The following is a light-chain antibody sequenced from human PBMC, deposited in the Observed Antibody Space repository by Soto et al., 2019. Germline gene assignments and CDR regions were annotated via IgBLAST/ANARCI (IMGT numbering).Light chain of an antibody. V-gene: IGKV3-11*01. CDR3: QQRSSWPLT. CDR2: DAS. CDR1: QSVSSY. Sequence: ESVLTQSPATVSLSPGERATLSCRASQSVSSYLAWYQQKPGQAPRLLIYDASNRATGIPARFSGSGSGTDFILTISSLDPEDFAVYYCQQRSSWPLTFGGGTKVEIK. J-gene: IGKJ4*01.